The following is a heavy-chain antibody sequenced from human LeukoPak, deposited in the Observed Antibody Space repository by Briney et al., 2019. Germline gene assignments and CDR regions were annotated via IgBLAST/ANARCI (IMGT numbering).Heavy chain of an antibody. J-gene: IGHJ4*02. D-gene: IGHD1-26*01. V-gene: IGHV3-23*01. Sequence: GGSLRLSCSASGFTFNSYAMSWVRQAPGKGLEWVSAISGGGGSTYYADSVKGRFTISRDNAKNSVYLQMNSLRDEDTAVYYCARYGSYPEAFDYWGQGTLVTVSS. CDR3: ARYGSYPEAFDY. CDR1: GFTFNSYA. CDR2: ISGGGGST.